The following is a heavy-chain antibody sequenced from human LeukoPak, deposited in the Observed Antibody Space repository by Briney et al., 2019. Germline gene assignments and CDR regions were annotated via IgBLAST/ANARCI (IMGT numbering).Heavy chain of an antibody. CDR3: ARDYSLTAMDV. D-gene: IGHD2-15*01. V-gene: IGHV3-21*01. J-gene: IGHJ6*02. CDR2: ISSSSDYI. Sequence: VRXAPGKGLXWVSSISSSSDYIYYADSVQGRFTISRDNAKNSLYLQMNSLRAEDTAVYYCARDYSLTAMDVWGQGTTVTVSS.